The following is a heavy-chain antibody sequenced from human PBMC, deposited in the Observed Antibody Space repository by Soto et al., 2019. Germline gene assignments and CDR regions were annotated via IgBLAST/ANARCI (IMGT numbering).Heavy chain of an antibody. Sequence: QIQLVQSGAEGKKPGASVKVSCKASGYTFSSYHITWVRQAPGQGLESLGWISAYNGNTNYAQNLQGRGTMTTDPSTSTAYMELRSLRSDDTPVYYCARDLPPVDYCGQGTLVTVSS. CDR2: ISAYNGNT. CDR3: ARDLPPVDY. J-gene: IGHJ4*02. V-gene: IGHV1-18*01. CDR1: GYTFSSYH.